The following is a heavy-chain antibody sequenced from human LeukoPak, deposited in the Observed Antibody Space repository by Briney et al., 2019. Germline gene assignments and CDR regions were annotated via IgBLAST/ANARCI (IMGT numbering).Heavy chain of an antibody. CDR2: IIPIFGTA. CDR1: RGTFSSYA. D-gene: IGHD2-15*01. J-gene: IGHJ5*02. V-gene: IGHV1-69*06. CDR3: ARESSGYCSGGSCDWFDP. Sequence: GASVKVSCKASRGTFSSYAISWVRQAPGQGLEWMGGIIPIFGTANYAQKFQGRVTITADKSTSTAYMELSSLRSEDTAVYYCARESSGYCSGGSCDWFDPWGQGTLVTVSS.